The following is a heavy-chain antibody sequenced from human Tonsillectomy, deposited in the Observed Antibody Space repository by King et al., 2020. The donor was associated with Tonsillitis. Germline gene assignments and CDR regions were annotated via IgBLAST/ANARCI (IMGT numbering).Heavy chain of an antibody. CDR3: ASLHYYDSSGYGYYFDY. CDR2: IYYSGST. CDR1: GGSISSTSYY. D-gene: IGHD3-22*01. Sequence: QLQESGPGLVKPSETLSLTCTVSGGSISSTSYYWGWIRQPPGKGREWIGNIYYSGSTYYNPSLKSEVTLSVDTSKNPFSLKLSSVTAADTAVYYCASLHYYDSSGYGYYFDYGGQGTLVTVSS. J-gene: IGHJ4*02. V-gene: IGHV4-39*01.